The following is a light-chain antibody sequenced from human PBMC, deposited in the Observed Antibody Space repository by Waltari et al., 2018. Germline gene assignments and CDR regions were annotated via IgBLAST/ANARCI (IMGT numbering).Light chain of an antibody. CDR2: AAS. Sequence: IQLTQSPSSLSAPVGDRATITCRASQGINDFLAWYQQKPGKAPKPLIYAASTLQSGVPARFSGSGSGTDFTLTISSLQPEDFATYYCQLLNSSQWTFGQGTKVEIK. CDR1: QGINDF. V-gene: IGKV1-9*01. J-gene: IGKJ1*01. CDR3: QLLNSSQWT.